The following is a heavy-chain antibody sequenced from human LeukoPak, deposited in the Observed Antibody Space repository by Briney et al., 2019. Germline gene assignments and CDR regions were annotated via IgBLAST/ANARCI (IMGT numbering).Heavy chain of an antibody. D-gene: IGHD5-18*01. CDR1: GYTFTSYD. J-gene: IGHJ4*02. CDR3: AKEDELWQFRGFDY. Sequence: GASVKVSCKASGYTFTSYDINWVRQATGQGLEWMGWMNPNSGNTGYAQKFQGRVTMTRNTSISTAYMELSSLRSEDTAVYYCAKEDELWQFRGFDYWGQGTLVTVSS. V-gene: IGHV1-8*01. CDR2: MNPNSGNT.